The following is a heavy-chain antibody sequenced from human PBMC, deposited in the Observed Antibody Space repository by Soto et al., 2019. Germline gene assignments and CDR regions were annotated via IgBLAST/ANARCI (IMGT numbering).Heavy chain of an antibody. CDR2: TSSGSATI. CDR1: GFTFSSYS. J-gene: IGHJ2*01. Sequence: GSLRLSCAASGFTFSSYSMNWVRQAPGKGLEWVSYTSSGSATIYYADSVKGRFTISRDNAKNSLYLQMNSLRDEDTAVYYCARDSASYSSSSGSYWYFDLWGRGTLVTVSS. CDR3: ARDSASYSSSSGSYWYFDL. D-gene: IGHD6-6*01. V-gene: IGHV3-48*02.